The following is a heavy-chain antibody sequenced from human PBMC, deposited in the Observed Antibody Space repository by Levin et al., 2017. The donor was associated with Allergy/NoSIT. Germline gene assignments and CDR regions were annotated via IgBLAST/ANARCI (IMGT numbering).Heavy chain of an antibody. Sequence: GASVKVSCAASGFTFSSYAMSWVRQAPGKGLEWVSAISGSGGSTYYADSVKGRFTISRDNSKNTLYLQMNSLRAEDTAVYYCAKGYGGSGIDYWGQGTLVTVSS. CDR1: GFTFSSYA. CDR2: ISGSGGST. D-gene: IGHD3-16*01. J-gene: IGHJ4*02. CDR3: AKGYGGSGIDY. V-gene: IGHV3-23*01.